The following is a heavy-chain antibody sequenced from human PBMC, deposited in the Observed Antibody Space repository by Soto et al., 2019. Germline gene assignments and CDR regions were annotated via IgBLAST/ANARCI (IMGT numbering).Heavy chain of an antibody. J-gene: IGHJ6*03. V-gene: IGHV3-21*01. D-gene: IGHD2-2*01. CDR2: ISSSSSYI. CDR3: AREVGDIVVVPAAMYYYYYYMDV. CDR1: GFTFSSYS. Sequence: GGSLRLSCAASGFTFSSYSMNWVRQAPGKGLEWVSSISSSSSYIYYADSVKGRFTISRDNAKNSLYLQMNSLRAEDTAEYYCAREVGDIVVVPAAMYYYYYYMDVWGKGTTVTVSS.